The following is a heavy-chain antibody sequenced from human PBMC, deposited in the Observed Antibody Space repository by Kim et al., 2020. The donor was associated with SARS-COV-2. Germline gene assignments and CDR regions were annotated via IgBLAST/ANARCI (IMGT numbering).Heavy chain of an antibody. J-gene: IGHJ3*01. CDR2: INPEGSSS. CDR3: SREIWQWRSFDL. CDR1: GFTLSTYW. D-gene: IGHD6-19*01. V-gene: IGHV3-74*01. Sequence: GGSLRLSCAASGFTLSTYWMHWFRQAPGKGLVWVGRINPEGSSSTSADSVRGRLTISRDNAKDTLYLQMNSLRDEDTAVYYCSREIWQWRSFDLWGQGTTVTVSS.